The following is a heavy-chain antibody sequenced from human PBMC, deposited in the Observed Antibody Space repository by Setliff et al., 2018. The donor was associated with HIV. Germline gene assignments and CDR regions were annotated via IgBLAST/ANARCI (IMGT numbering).Heavy chain of an antibody. CDR3: ARDEQYQLLLDY. CDR1: GYTFTSHY. V-gene: IGHV1-46*01. CDR2: NNPSGGST. Sequence: ASVKVSCKASGYTFTSHYIHWVRQAPGQGLEWMGINNPSGGSTTYAQKFQGRVTMTRDTSTNTLYMELRSLRSDDTAVYYCARDEQYQLLLDYWGQGTLVTVSS. D-gene: IGHD2-2*01. J-gene: IGHJ4*02.